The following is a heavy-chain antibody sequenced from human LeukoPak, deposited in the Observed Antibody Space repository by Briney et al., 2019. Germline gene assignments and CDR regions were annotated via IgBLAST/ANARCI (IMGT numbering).Heavy chain of an antibody. Sequence: PSETLSLTCTVSGGYISRYYWSWIGQPPAKGLEWIGYIYYSGSTNYNPSLKCRVTISVDTSKTQFSLKLSSVTAADTAVYYCASGPIYCSSTSCYNRGWFDPWGQGTLVTVSS. D-gene: IGHD2-2*02. CDR3: ASGPIYCSSTSCYNRGWFDP. V-gene: IGHV4-59*01. J-gene: IGHJ5*02. CDR2: IYYSGST. CDR1: GGYISRYY.